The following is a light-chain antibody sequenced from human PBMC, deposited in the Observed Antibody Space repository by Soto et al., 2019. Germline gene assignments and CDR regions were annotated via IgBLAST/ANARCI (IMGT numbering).Light chain of an antibody. CDR1: QSVSSN. J-gene: IGKJ1*01. V-gene: IGKV3D-15*01. CDR3: QKFNKWPWT. Sequence: EIVLTQSPGTLPLSPCERAALSCRASQSVSSNYLAWFQQKPGQAPRLLIYDSYNRATGIPARFSGSGSGTEFTLTISNLQSEDFAIYFCQKFNKWPWTFGQGTKVDIK. CDR2: DSY.